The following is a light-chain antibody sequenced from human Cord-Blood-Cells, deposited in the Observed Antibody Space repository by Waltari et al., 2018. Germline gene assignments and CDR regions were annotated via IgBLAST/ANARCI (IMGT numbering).Light chain of an antibody. Sequence: QSALTQPASVSGSPGQSITISRTGPSSDVGRSNLFSWYQQHPGKAPKLMIYEGSKRPSGVSNRFSGSKSGNTASLTISGLQAEDEADYYCCSYAGSSTWVFGGGTKLTVL. V-gene: IGLV2-23*01. CDR2: EGS. CDR1: SSDVGRSNL. J-gene: IGLJ3*02. CDR3: CSYAGSSTWV.